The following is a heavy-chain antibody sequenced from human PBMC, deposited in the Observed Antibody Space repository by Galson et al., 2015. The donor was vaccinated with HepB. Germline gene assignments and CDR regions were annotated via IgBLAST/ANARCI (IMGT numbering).Heavy chain of an antibody. CDR3: AKGQPKCDSGGYYLDY. CDR2: ISYSGSTT. D-gene: IGHD3-22*01. V-gene: IGHV3-23*01. Sequence: SLRLSCAASGFTFSTYAMSWVRQAPGKGLEWVSTISYSGSTTYYADSLKGRLTISRDNSKNTLYLRMNIVRVEDTAVYYCAKGQPKCDSGGYYLDYWGQGTLVTVSS. CDR1: GFTFSTYA. J-gene: IGHJ4*02.